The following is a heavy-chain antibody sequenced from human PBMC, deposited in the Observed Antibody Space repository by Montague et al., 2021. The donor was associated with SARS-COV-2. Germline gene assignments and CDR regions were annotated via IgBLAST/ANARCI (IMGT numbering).Heavy chain of an antibody. CDR3: ANWEN. CDR1: GLSVGNSN. J-gene: IGHJ4*02. D-gene: IGHD1-26*01. Sequence: SLRLSCAASGLSVGNSNMHWVRQAPGKGLEWVAVFSFVGSNRYYADSVKGRFTISRDDSVNKLHLQMNSLRPEDTAVYYCANWENWGQGTLVIVSS. CDR2: FSFVGSNR. V-gene: IGHV3-30*18.